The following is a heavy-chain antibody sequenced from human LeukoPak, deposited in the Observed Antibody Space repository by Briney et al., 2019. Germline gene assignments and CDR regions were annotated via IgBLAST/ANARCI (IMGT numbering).Heavy chain of an antibody. V-gene: IGHV3-30*19. CDR2: IQYDGSNK. CDR3: AREVRYYYYYMDV. J-gene: IGHJ6*03. CDR1: GFTFSSYG. Sequence: PGGSLRLSCAASGFTFSSYGMHWVRQAPGKGLEWVTFIQYDGSNKYFADFVKGRFTISRDNSKNTLYLQMNSPRAEDTAVYYCAREVRYYYYYMDVWGKGTTVTVSS.